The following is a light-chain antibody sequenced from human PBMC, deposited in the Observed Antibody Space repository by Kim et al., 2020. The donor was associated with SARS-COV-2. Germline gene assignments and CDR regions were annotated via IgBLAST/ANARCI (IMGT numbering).Light chain of an antibody. CDR3: QAWDSSTAYV. CDR1: KWGEKS. V-gene: IGLV3-1*01. J-gene: IGLJ1*01. Sequence: SPGQPASTTCSVDKWGEKSACWYHQRPGQSPVLVIYQDSKRPSGIPGRFSGSNSGNTATLTISGTQAMDEADYYCQAWDSSTAYVFGTGTKVTVL. CDR2: QDS.